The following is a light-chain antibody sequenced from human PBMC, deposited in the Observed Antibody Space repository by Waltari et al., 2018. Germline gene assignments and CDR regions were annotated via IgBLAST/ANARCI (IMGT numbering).Light chain of an antibody. Sequence: QSVLTQPASASGAPGQRVTISCSGSNSNVGGNTVNWYQQCPGTAPKLLIYIDNLRPPGIPDRFSGSKSGTSASLAISGLQSEDEADYYCAVWDDSLNGPVFGGGTKLTVL. J-gene: IGLJ2*01. CDR1: NSNVGGNT. CDR3: AVWDDSLNGPV. V-gene: IGLV1-44*01. CDR2: IDN.